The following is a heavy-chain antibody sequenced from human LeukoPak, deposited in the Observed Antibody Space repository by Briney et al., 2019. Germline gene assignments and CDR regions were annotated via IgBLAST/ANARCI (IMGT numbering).Heavy chain of an antibody. Sequence: SPSETLSLTCTVSGGSISSSSYYWGWIRQPPGKGLEWIGSIYYSGSTYYNPSLKSRVTISVDTSKNQFSLKLSSVTAADTAVYYCARLRDYYYSYMDVWGKGTTVTISS. CDR1: GGSISSSSYY. J-gene: IGHJ6*03. V-gene: IGHV4-39*01. CDR3: ARLRDYYYSYMDV. CDR2: IYYSGST.